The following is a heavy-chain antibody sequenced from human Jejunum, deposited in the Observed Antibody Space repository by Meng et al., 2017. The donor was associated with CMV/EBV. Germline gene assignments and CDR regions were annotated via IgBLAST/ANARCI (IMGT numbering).Heavy chain of an antibody. J-gene: IGHJ1*01. Sequence: ADSVTSSYWHWIRPSARKGLEWIGYIDYTVTSNYDPYLKGRANLSVDTSKNQISLRLTSVTAADTAVYYCARGRYCSSTSCFPFEHWGQGALVTVSS. CDR1: ADSVTSSY. V-gene: IGHV4-59*02. D-gene: IGHD2-2*01. CDR3: ARGRYCSSTSCFPFEH. CDR2: IDYTVTS.